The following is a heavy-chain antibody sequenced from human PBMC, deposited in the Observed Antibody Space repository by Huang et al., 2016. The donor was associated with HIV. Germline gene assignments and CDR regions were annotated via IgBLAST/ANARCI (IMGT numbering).Heavy chain of an antibody. CDR2: IVVGSGNT. D-gene: IGHD6-19*01. CDR1: GFTFTSSA. CDR3: AAYTSGPAGYYYYYDMDV. J-gene: IGHJ6*02. V-gene: IGHV1-58*01. Sequence: QMQLVQSGPEVKKPGTSVKVSCKASGFTFTSSAVQWVRQARGQRLEWTGWIVVGSGNTNYAQKFQERVTITRDMSTSTAYMELSSLRSEDTAVYYCAAYTSGPAGYYYYYDMDVWGQGTTVTVSS.